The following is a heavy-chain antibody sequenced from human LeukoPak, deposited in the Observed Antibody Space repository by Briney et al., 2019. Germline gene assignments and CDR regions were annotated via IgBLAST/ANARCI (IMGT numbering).Heavy chain of an antibody. CDR2: IYHSGNT. J-gene: IGHJ4*02. CDR3: ASRKLGNDY. D-gene: IGHD7-27*01. Sequence: SETLPLTCTVSGYSINSGYYWGWIRQPPGKGLEWIGNIYHSGNTYYNPSLKSRVTISADTSKNQFSLKLISVTAADTAVYYCASRKLGNDYWGQGTLVTVSS. V-gene: IGHV4-38-2*02. CDR1: GYSINSGYY.